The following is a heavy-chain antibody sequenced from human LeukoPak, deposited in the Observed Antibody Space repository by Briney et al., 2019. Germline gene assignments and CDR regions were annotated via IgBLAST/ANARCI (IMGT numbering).Heavy chain of an antibody. V-gene: IGHV3-74*01. CDR2: INSDGSST. D-gene: IGHD2-2*01. Sequence: GGSLRLSCAASGFTFSSYWIHWVRQAPGKGLVWVSRINSDGSSTSYADSVKGRFTISRDNAKNTLYLQMNSLRAEDTAVYYCARTYCSSTSCYQPPPFDYWGQGTLVTVSS. J-gene: IGHJ4*02. CDR3: ARTYCSSTSCYQPPPFDY. CDR1: GFTFSSYW.